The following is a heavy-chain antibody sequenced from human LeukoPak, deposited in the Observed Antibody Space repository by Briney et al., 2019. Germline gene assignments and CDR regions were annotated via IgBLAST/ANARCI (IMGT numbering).Heavy chain of an antibody. D-gene: IGHD4-17*01. V-gene: IGHV3-23*01. CDR1: GFTFSRYA. J-gene: IGHJ4*02. CDR3: ARETPTDSGDYQPFDY. CDR2: ISGSGSST. Sequence: HPGGSLRLSCAPSGFTFSRYAMRWVRQAPGRGLEWVSAISGSGSSTYYADSVKGRFTISRDNSKNTLYLEMKSLRAEDMAVYYCARETPTDSGDYQPFDYWGQGTLVTVSS.